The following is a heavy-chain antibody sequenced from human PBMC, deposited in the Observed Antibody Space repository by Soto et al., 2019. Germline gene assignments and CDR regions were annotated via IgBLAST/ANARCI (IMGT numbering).Heavy chain of an antibody. Sequence: PGGSLRLSCAASGFTFSSYWMHWVRQAPGKGLVWVSRINSDGSSTSYADSVKGRFTISRDNAKNTLYLQMNRLRSEDTAGYYCASSYNHLWSGIRPGYYCVMDVWGPGSTVAV. CDR2: INSDGSST. CDR3: ASSYNHLWSGIRPGYYCVMDV. CDR1: GFTFSSYW. V-gene: IGHV3-74*01. J-gene: IGHJ6*02. D-gene: IGHD3-3*01.